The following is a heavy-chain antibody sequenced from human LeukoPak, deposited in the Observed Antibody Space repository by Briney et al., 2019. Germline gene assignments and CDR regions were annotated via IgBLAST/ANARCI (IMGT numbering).Heavy chain of an antibody. D-gene: IGHD2-2*01. Sequence: PGGSLRLSCAASGFPFNGYGMHWVRQAPGKGLECVAFIRYDGNNKYYADSVKGRFTISRDNSKNTLYLQMNSLRAEDTAVYYCAKDSTPYAGSNDWVMDVWGKGTTVTVSS. CDR1: GFPFNGYG. CDR2: IRYDGNNK. J-gene: IGHJ6*03. CDR3: AKDSTPYAGSNDWVMDV. V-gene: IGHV3-30*02.